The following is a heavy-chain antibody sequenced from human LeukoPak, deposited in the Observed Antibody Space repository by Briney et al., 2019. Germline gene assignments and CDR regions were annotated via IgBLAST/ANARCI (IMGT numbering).Heavy chain of an antibody. CDR2: ISYDRSNK. V-gene: IGHV3-30-3*01. CDR1: GFTFSSYA. CDR3: ARSTWVLFAFDI. D-gene: IGHD1-26*01. Sequence: PGGSLRLSCAASGFTFSSYAMHWVRQAPGKGLEWVAVISYDRSNKYYADSVKGRFTISRDNSKNTLYLQMNSLRAEDTAVYYCARSTWVLFAFDIWGQGTMVTVSS. J-gene: IGHJ3*02.